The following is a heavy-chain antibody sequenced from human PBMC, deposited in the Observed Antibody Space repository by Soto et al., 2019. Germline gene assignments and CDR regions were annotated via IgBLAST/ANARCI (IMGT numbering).Heavy chain of an antibody. CDR2: INPHGGST. V-gene: IGHV1-46*01. D-gene: IGHD3-3*01. CDR1: GDTFTSYY. J-gene: IGHJ5*02. CDR3: ARSSGGNFGIIIEGSNWFDP. Sequence: GASVKVSCKAPGDTFTSYYLNWVRQAPGQGLEWMGVINPHGGSTKYAQKFQGRITMTRDTSRGTVYMELSSLRSDDTAIYYCARSSGGNFGIIIEGSNWFDPWGQGTLVTVSS.